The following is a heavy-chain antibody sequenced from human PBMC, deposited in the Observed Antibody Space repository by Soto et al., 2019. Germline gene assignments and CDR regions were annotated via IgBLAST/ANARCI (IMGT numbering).Heavy chain of an antibody. D-gene: IGHD1-7*01. CDR1: GFPFSSTD. CDR2: IDGSGGTT. J-gene: IGHJ5*02. Sequence: GGSLRLSCAASGFPFSSTDMTWVRQAPGKGLEWVSTIDGSGGTTYYADSVKGRFTISRNNSINTVFLQMNSLRADDTALYFCAKNSGWFNTWGQGALVTVSS. CDR3: AKNSGWFNT. V-gene: IGHV3-23*01.